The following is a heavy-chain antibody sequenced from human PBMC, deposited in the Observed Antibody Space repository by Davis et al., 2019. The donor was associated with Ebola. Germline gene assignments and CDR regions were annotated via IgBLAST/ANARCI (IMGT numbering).Heavy chain of an antibody. CDR2: IDPSDSYT. CDR1: GYSFTSYW. V-gene: IGHV5-10-1*01. CDR3: ARHDYNNYRSGYGMDL. J-gene: IGHJ6*02. D-gene: IGHD4-11*01. Sequence: PGGSLRLSCKGSGYSFTSYWISWVRQMPGKGLEWMGRIDPSDSYTNYSPSFQGHVTISADKSISTAYLQWSSLRASDTAVYYCARHDYNNYRSGYGMDLWGQGATVTVSS.